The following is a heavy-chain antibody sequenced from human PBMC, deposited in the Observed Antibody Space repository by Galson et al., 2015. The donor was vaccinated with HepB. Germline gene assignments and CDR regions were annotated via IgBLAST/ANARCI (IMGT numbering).Heavy chain of an antibody. CDR2: IPYDGSKE. V-gene: IGHV3-30*02. D-gene: IGHD6-19*01. CDR3: AKDELLSTVWSPLEY. J-gene: IGHJ4*02. CDR1: GFTFSDYG. Sequence: SLRLSCAASGFTFSDYGMHWVRQAPGKGLEWVALIPYDGSKEYYADSVRGRFTISRDNSENTLYLQMNSLRTEDTAVYYCAKDELLSTVWSPLEYWGQGTLVTVSS.